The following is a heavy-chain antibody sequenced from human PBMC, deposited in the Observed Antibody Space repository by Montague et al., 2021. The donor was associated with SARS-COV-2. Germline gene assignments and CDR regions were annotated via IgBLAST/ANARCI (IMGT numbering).Heavy chain of an antibody. Sequence: SETLSLTCTVSGASVSSSDWGWIRQSPGKGLEWIGYFYNVGSTNYNPSLKSRATISRDTSKNQFSLKVRSVTAADTAVYYCARETMTADAFDIWGQGTMVTVSS. D-gene: IGHD1-14*01. V-gene: IGHV4-59*02. CDR1: GASVSSSD. CDR2: FYNVGST. J-gene: IGHJ3*02. CDR3: ARETMTADAFDI.